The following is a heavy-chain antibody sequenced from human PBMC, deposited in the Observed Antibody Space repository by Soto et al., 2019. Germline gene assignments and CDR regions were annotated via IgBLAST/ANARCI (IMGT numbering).Heavy chain of an antibody. D-gene: IGHD2-15*01. CDR1: GGSFSGYY. J-gene: IGHJ6*03. CDR2: INHSGST. Sequence: SETLSLTCAVYGGSFSGYYWSWIRQPPWKGLEWIGEINHSGSTNYNPSPKSRVTISVDTSKNQFSLKLSSVTAADTAVYYCARGSMYCSGGSCYYASYYYYYMDVWGKGTTVTVS. V-gene: IGHV4-34*01. CDR3: ARGSMYCSGGSCYYASYYYYYMDV.